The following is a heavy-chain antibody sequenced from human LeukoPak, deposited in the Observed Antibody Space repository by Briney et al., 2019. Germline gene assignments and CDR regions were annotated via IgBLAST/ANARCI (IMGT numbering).Heavy chain of an antibody. Sequence: GGSPRLSCAASGFTFSSYSMNWVRQAPGKGLEWVSVIYSDGSTYSADSVKGRFTISRDNSKNTLYLQINSLRAEDTAAYYCARGIAAAGTALYNWGQGTLLTVSS. V-gene: IGHV3-53*01. CDR1: GFTFSSYS. CDR3: ARGIAAAGTALYN. D-gene: IGHD6-13*01. J-gene: IGHJ4*02. CDR2: IYSDGST.